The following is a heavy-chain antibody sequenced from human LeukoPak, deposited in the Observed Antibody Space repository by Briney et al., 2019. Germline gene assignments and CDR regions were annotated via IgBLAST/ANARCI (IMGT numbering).Heavy chain of an antibody. CDR3: ARVTYYYDSSGYYTTPYYFDY. CDR1: GGPISSYY. J-gene: IGHJ4*02. D-gene: IGHD3-22*01. V-gene: IGHV4-59*01. CDR2: IYYSGST. Sequence: SETLSLTCTVSGGPISSYYWSWIRQPPGKGLEWIGYIYYSGSTNYNPSLKSRVTISVDTSKNQFSLKLSSVTAADTAVYYCARVTYYYDSSGYYTTPYYFDYWGQGTLVTVSS.